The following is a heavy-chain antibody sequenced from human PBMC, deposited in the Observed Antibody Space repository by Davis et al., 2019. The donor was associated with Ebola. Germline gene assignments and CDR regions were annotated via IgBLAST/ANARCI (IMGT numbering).Heavy chain of an antibody. CDR2: INPNSGGT. D-gene: IGHD6-13*01. Sequence: ASVKVSCKASGYTFTGHYMHWVRQAPGQGLEWMGWINPNSGGTNYAQKFQGRVTMTRDTSISTAYMELSRLRSDDTAVYYCARRSSSEGHFDYWGQGTLVTVSS. CDR1: GYTFTGHY. CDR3: ARRSSSEGHFDY. J-gene: IGHJ4*02. V-gene: IGHV1-2*02.